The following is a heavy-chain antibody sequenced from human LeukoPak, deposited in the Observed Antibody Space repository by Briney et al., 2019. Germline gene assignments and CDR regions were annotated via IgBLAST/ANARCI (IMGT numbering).Heavy chain of an antibody. V-gene: IGHV1-2*02. CDR1: GYTFTGYY. J-gene: IGHJ6*03. CDR2: INPNSGGT. CDR3: ASSSGSYYPLYYYYYYMDV. D-gene: IGHD1-26*01. Sequence: ASVKVSCKASGYTFTGYYMHWVRQAPGQGLEWMGWINPNSGGTNYAQKLQGRVTMTRDTSISTAYMELSRLRSDDTAVYYCASSSGSYYPLYYYYYYMDVWGKGTTVTVSS.